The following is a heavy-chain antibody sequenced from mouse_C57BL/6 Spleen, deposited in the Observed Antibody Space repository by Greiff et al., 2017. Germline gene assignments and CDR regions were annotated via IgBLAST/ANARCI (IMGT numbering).Heavy chain of an antibody. V-gene: IGHV1-82*01. CDR2: IYPGDGDT. Sequence: QVQLQQSGPELVKPGASVKISCKASGYAFSSSWMNWVKQRPGKGLEWIGRIYPGDGDTNYNGKFKGKVTLTADKSSSTAYMQLSSLTSEDSAVYFCARERLGQWFAYWGQGTLVTVSA. D-gene: IGHD3-3*01. CDR3: ARERLGQWFAY. CDR1: GYAFSSSW. J-gene: IGHJ3*01.